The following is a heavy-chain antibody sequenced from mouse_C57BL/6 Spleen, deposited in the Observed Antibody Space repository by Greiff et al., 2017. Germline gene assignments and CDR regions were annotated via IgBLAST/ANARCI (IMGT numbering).Heavy chain of an antibody. D-gene: IGHD2-5*01. Sequence: EVKVEESGGGLVQPGGSMKLSCAASGFTFSDAWMDWVRQSPEQGLEWVAEIRNKANNHATYYAESVKGRFTISRDDSKSSVYLQMNSLRAEDTGIYYCTRRGYSKYYAKDYWGQGTSVTVSS. CDR1: GFTFSDAW. V-gene: IGHV6-6*01. J-gene: IGHJ4*01. CDR2: IRNKANNHAT. CDR3: TRRGYSKYYAKDY.